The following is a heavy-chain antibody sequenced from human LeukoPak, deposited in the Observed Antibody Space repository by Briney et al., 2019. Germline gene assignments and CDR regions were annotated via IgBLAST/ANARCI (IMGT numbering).Heavy chain of an antibody. CDR2: INHSGST. Sequence: SETLSLICTVSGGSISSYYWSWIRQPPGKGLEWIGEINHSGSTNYNPSLKSRVTISVDTSKNQFSLKLSSVTAADTAMYYCARVSDWNDFDYWGQGTLVTVSS. D-gene: IGHD1-1*01. CDR3: ARVSDWNDFDY. CDR1: GGSISSYY. J-gene: IGHJ4*02. V-gene: IGHV4-34*01.